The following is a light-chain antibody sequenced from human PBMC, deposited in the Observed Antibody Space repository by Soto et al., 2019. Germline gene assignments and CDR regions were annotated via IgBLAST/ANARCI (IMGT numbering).Light chain of an antibody. Sequence: QSVLTQPASVSGSPGQSITVSCIGTSSVIASYDYVSWYQQHPGKVPKLMIYDVSNRPSGVSNRFSGSKSGNTASLTISGLQAEDEADYYCTSFTTADTHVFGTGTKVTAL. J-gene: IGLJ1*01. V-gene: IGLV2-14*03. CDR1: SSVIASYDY. CDR3: TSFTTADTHV. CDR2: DVS.